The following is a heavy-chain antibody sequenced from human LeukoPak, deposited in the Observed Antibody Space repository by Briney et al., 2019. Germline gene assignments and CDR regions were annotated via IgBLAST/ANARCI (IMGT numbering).Heavy chain of an antibody. CDR3: TRVAQSGPTGWFDP. CDR1: GFTFSSYA. J-gene: IGHJ5*02. CDR2: ISSTGSYI. Sequence: GGSLRLSCAASGFTFSSYAMSWVRQASGKGLEWVSSISSTGSYIYYADSVKGRFTISRDNPGNVVYLQMDSLRAEDTAVYYCTRVAQSGPTGWFDPWGQGTLVTVSS. V-gene: IGHV3-21*01. D-gene: IGHD1-1*01.